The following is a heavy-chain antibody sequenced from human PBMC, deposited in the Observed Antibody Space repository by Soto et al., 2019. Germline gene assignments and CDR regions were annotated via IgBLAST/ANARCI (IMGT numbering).Heavy chain of an antibody. CDR2: IYHSGST. D-gene: IGHD1-7*01. J-gene: IGHJ4*02. V-gene: IGHV4-30-2*01. CDR1: GGSIRSGGYS. CDR3: ARSDNWNYGLDY. Sequence: TLSLTCAVSGGSIRSGGYSWSWIRQPPGKGLEWIGYIYHSGSTYYNPSLKSRVTISVDRSKNHFSLKLRSGTATNTAVYYCARSDNWNYGLDYWGQGTLVTVSS.